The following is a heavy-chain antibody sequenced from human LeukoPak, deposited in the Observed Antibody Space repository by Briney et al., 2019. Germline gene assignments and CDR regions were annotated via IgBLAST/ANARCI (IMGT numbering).Heavy chain of an antibody. Sequence: GGSLRLSCEASGITFSTYWMTWVRQAPGKGPEWVANINQDGIKTYYVDSVKGRFTISRHNAKNSLFLQMDSLRAEDTAIYYCTTDINGGYFDYWGQGTLVTVSS. D-gene: IGHD4-23*01. CDR3: TTDINGGYFDY. CDR2: INQDGIKT. CDR1: GITFSTYW. J-gene: IGHJ4*02. V-gene: IGHV3-7*01.